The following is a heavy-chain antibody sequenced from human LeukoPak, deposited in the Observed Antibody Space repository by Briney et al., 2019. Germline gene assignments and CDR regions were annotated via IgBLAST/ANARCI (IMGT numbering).Heavy chain of an antibody. J-gene: IGHJ4*02. CDR3: ARGSGSYLFDY. V-gene: IGHV1-46*01. CDR1: GYTFTSYY. CDR2: INPSGGST. D-gene: IGHD1-26*01. Sequence: ASVKVSCKASGYTFTSYYMHWVRQAPGQGLEWMGIINPSGGSTNYAQKFQGRVTVTRDTSTSTVYMELSSLRSEDTAVYYCARGSGSYLFDYWGQGTLVTVSS.